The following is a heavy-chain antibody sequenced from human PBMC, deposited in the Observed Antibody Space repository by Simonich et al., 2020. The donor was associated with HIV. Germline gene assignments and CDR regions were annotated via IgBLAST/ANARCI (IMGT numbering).Heavy chain of an antibody. CDR2: LNHSGTS. V-gene: IGHV4-34*01. Sequence: QVHLQQWGAGLLKPSETLSLTCAVYGGSFSGYYWSWIRQPPGKGLEWIGELNHSGTSNYNPSLKSRVTISGDTAKNQFSLKLNSVTAADTAVYYCARHFWVGESWGAFDFWGQGTMVTVSS. D-gene: IGHD3-10*01. CDR3: ARHFWVGESWGAFDF. CDR1: GGSFSGYY. J-gene: IGHJ3*01.